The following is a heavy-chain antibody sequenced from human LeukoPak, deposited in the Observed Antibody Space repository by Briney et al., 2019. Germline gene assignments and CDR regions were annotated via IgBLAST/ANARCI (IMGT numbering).Heavy chain of an antibody. CDR2: ILGSGRSA. Sequence: GASLGLSCAASGFTFNNYAMSWVRQAPGKGLEWVSAILGSGRSAYYADSVKGRFTISRDNSKNSLFLQMNSLRVEDTALYYCSKWGDYDVLTGYYDSDFWGQGTLVTVSA. J-gene: IGHJ4*02. D-gene: IGHD3-9*01. CDR1: GFTFNNYA. V-gene: IGHV3-23*01. CDR3: SKWGDYDVLTGYYDSDF.